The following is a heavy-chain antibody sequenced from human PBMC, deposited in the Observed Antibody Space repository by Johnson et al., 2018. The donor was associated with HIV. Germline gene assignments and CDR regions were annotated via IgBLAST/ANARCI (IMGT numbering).Heavy chain of an antibody. CDR2: ISWDGGST. CDR3: ARFRVQAAAGGGDAFDI. CDR1: GFTFDDYT. V-gene: IGHV3-43*01. D-gene: IGHD6-13*01. J-gene: IGHJ3*02. Sequence: VQLVESGGVVVQPGGSLRLPCAASGFTFDDYTMHWVRQAPGKGLEWVSLISWDGGSTYYAASVKGRFTISRDNSKNSLYLQMNSLRTEDTALYYCARFRVQAAAGGGDAFDIWGQGTMVTVSS.